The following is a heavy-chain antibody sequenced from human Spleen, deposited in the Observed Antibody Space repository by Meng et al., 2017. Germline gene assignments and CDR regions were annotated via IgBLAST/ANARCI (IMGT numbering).Heavy chain of an antibody. CDR2: IYYSGST. CDR3: ARDSPPTDFFWYFDL. CDR1: GGSISSGGYY. Sequence: QLRLQEAGPGLVKPYGTLSLTCAGSGGSISSGGYYWSWIRQHPGKGLEWIGYIYYSGSTYYNPSLKSRVTISVDTSKNQFSLKLSSVTAADTAVYYCARDSPPTDFFWYFDLWGRGTLVTVSS. V-gene: IGHV4-31*11. J-gene: IGHJ2*01. D-gene: IGHD3/OR15-3a*01.